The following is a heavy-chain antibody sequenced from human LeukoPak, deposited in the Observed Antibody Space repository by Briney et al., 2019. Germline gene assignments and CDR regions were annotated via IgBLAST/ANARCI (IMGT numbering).Heavy chain of an antibody. CDR1: GFTFSSYW. V-gene: IGHV3-7*03. D-gene: IGHD3-3*01. CDR3: AKKSLWSGPFDY. Sequence: GGSLRLSCAASGFTFSSYWMNWARQAPGKGLEWVASINHNGDVNYYVDSVKGRFTISRDNAKNSLYLQMSNLRAEDTAVYFCAKKSLWSGPFDYWGQGTLVTVFS. J-gene: IGHJ4*02. CDR2: INHNGDVN.